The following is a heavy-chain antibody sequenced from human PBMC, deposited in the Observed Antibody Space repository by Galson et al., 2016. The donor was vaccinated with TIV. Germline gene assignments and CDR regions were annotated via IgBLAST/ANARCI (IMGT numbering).Heavy chain of an antibody. J-gene: IGHJ4*02. CDR1: GFNFDVRW. Sequence: SLRLSCAASGFNFDVRWMSWLRQVPGKELEWVGRIRSGSEAGTTDYAATVKGRFTISRDDSKDTLYLQMNNLKIEDTAVCYCASFNTKDAFDSWGQGTLVIVSS. CDR2: IRSGSEAGTT. CDR3: ASFNTKDAFDS. V-gene: IGHV3-15*01. D-gene: IGHD2/OR15-2a*01.